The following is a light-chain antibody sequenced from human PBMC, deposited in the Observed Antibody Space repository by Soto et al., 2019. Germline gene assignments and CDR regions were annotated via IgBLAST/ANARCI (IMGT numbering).Light chain of an antibody. V-gene: IGKV1-39*01. CDR3: QQYDTSPT. CDR1: QSISSY. CDR2: AAS. J-gene: IGKJ1*01. Sequence: DIQMTQSPSSLSASVGDRVTITCRASQSISSYLNWYQQKPGKAPKLLIYAASSLQSGVPSRFSGSGSGTDFTLTISSLQPEDFGVYFCQQYDTSPTFGQGTKVDIK.